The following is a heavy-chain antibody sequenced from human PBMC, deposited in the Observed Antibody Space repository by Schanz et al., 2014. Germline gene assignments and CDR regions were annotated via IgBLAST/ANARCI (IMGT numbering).Heavy chain of an antibody. V-gene: IGHV1-46*01. Sequence: QVQLVQSGAEGKKPGASVKVSCKASGYTFTSDSMHWVRQAPGQGLEWMGMINPSGGSTTYAQKFQGRVTMTRDTSTSTVYMELSSLRAEDTAVYYCAREGVDAAAGGNYWGQGTLVTVSS. D-gene: IGHD6-13*01. CDR1: GYTFTSDS. CDR3: AREGVDAAAGGNY. J-gene: IGHJ4*02. CDR2: INPSGGST.